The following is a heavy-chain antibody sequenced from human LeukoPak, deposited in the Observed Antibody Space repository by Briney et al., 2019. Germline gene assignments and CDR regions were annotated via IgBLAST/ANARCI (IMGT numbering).Heavy chain of an antibody. D-gene: IGHD5-18*01. CDR3: ARGEGYSYGLFDY. Sequence: PSETLSLTCAVSGGSISSSNWWNWVRQPPGKGLEWIGEIYHSGITNYNPSLKSRVTISVDKSKNQFSLKLSSVTAADTAVYYCARGEGYSYGLFDYWGQGTLVTVSS. CDR1: GGSISSSNW. J-gene: IGHJ4*02. V-gene: IGHV4-4*02. CDR2: IYHSGIT.